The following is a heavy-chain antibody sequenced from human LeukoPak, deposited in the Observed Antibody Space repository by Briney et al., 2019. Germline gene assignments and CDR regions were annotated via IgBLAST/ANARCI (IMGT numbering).Heavy chain of an antibody. D-gene: IGHD3-10*01. CDR1: GGSISSYY. CDR3: ARVGYYARAFDI. V-gene: IGHV4-59*01. J-gene: IGHJ3*02. Sequence: SETLSLTCTVSGGSISSYYWSWIRQPPGKGLEWIGYIYYSGSTNYNPSLKSRATISVDTSKNQFSLKLSSVTAADTAVYYCARVGYYARAFDIWGQGTMVTVSS. CDR2: IYYSGST.